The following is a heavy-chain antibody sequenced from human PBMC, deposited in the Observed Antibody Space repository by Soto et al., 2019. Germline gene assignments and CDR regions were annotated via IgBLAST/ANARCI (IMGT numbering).Heavy chain of an antibody. CDR1: GYTFFTYD. D-gene: IGHD5-12*01. V-gene: IGHV1-18*01. Sequence: QVHLVQSGVEVKTPGASVKVSCQASGYTFFTYDISWVRQAPGQGLEWMGWISTYSGDTKYAQKFQGRVTMTTDTPTTTAYLALRRMRSDDTAVYYCARHHGPTTSENWFEPWGQGTLVTVSS. CDR3: ARHHGPTTSENWFEP. CDR2: ISTYSGDT. J-gene: IGHJ5*02.